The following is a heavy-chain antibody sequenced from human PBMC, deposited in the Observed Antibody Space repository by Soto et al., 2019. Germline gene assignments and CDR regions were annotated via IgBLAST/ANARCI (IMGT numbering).Heavy chain of an antibody. J-gene: IGHJ3*02. CDR1: GYTLTELS. CDR3: ATDYGTGDAFDI. D-gene: IGHD4-17*01. Sequence: ASVKVSCKVSGYTLTELSMHWVRQAPGKGLEWMGGFDPEDGETIYAQKFQGRVTMTEDTSTDTAYMELSSLRSEDTAVYYCATDYGTGDAFDIWGQGTMVTVS. V-gene: IGHV1-24*01. CDR2: FDPEDGET.